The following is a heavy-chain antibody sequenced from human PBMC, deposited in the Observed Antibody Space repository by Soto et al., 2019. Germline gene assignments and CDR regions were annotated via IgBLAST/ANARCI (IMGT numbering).Heavy chain of an antibody. J-gene: IGHJ6*02. D-gene: IGHD4-4*01. Sequence: PAETLSLTCAVYGGSFVGYYCTCIRHPPGKWLEWIVEINHSGTINFNPSLKSRLTISLDTSKKHFSLKLSSVTDADTAAYYCARADRTLVTSYSLDVWGQGTTVTVSS. CDR1: GGSFVGYY. V-gene: IGHV4-34*01. CDR3: ARADRTLVTSYSLDV. CDR2: INHSGTI.